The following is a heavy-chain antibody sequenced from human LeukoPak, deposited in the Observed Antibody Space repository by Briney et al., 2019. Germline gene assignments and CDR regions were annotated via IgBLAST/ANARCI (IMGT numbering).Heavy chain of an antibody. V-gene: IGHV3-23*01. CDR3: ARGAAAAGTEYFQH. CDR1: GFTFTNYA. Sequence: PGGSLRLSCAASGFTFTNYAMSWVRQAPGKGLEWVSSINPSSGNTYYADSVKGRFTISGDNSKNTLYLQMNSLRAEDTAVYYCARGAAAAGTEYFQHWGQGTLVTVSS. D-gene: IGHD6-13*01. CDR2: INPSSGNT. J-gene: IGHJ1*01.